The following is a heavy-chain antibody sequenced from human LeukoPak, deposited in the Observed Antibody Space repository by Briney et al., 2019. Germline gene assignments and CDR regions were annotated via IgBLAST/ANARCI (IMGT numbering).Heavy chain of an antibody. V-gene: IGHV3-23*01. CDR2: ISGSGGST. J-gene: IGHJ5*02. Sequence: GGALRLSCAASGFSFSSYAMSWVRQAPGKGREWVAAISGSGGSTYYADSVKGRFTISRDNSKNTLFLQMNSLRAEDTAVYYCAKGWQRFDPWGQGTLVTVSS. CDR1: GFSFSSYA. CDR3: AKGWQRFDP. D-gene: IGHD2-15*01.